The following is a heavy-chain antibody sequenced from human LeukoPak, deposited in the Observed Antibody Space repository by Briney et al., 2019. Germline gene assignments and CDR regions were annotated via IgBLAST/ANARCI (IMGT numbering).Heavy chain of an antibody. Sequence: ASVKVSCKASGYTLTELSMHWVRQAPGKGLEWMGGFDPEDGETIYAQKFQGRVTMTEDTSTDTAYMELSSLRSEDTAVYYCATEYSSGKNFDYWGQGTLVTVSS. V-gene: IGHV1-24*01. CDR1: GYTLTELS. CDR3: ATEYSSGKNFDY. D-gene: IGHD6-19*01. CDR2: FDPEDGET. J-gene: IGHJ4*02.